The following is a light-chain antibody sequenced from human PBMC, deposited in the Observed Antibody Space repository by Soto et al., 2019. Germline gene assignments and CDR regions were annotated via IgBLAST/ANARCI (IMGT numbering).Light chain of an antibody. J-gene: IGLJ2*01. V-gene: IGLV4-69*01. CDR3: QTWGAGIVV. CDR1: SGHSTYA. Sequence: QSVLTQSPSASASLGASVKITCTLSSGHSTYAIAWHQQQPEKGPRYLMRLNSDGSQNKGDGIPDRFSGSSSGTERYLTISSLQSEDEADYYCQTWGAGIVVFGGGTQLTVL. CDR2: LNSDGSQ.